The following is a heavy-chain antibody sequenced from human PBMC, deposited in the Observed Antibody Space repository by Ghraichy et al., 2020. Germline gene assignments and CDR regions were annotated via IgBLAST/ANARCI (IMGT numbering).Heavy chain of an antibody. CDR3: ARDYLGGYFDY. CDR1: GGSISSGGYY. Sequence: SETLSLTCTVSGGSISSGGYYWSWIRQHPGKGLEWIGYIYYSGSTYYNPSLKSRVTISVDTSKNQFSLKLSSVTAADTAVYYCARDYLGGYFDYWGQGTLVTVSS. J-gene: IGHJ4*02. CDR2: IYYSGST. V-gene: IGHV4-31*03. D-gene: IGHD4-23*01.